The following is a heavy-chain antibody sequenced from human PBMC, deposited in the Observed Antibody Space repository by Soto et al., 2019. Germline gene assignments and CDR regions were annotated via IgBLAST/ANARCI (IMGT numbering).Heavy chain of an antibody. J-gene: IGHJ6*02. CDR2: IYHSGST. CDR1: GGSISHYN. D-gene: IGHD1-26*01. V-gene: IGHV4-59*12. Sequence: SETLSLTCTVSGGSISHYNWSWIRQPPGKGLDWIGYIYHSGSTNYNPSLKSRVTISVDKSKNQFSLKLSSVTAADTAVYYCARVSGSYYYGMDVWGQGTTVTVSS. CDR3: ARVSGSYYYGMDV.